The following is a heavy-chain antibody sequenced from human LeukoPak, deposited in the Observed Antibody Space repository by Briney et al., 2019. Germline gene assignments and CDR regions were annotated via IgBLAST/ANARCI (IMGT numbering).Heavy chain of an antibody. D-gene: IGHD3-10*01. Sequence: SGGSLRLSCAASGFTFSTYWMSWVRQAPGKGLEWVANIKQDGSEKYYVDSVKGRFTISRDNAKNSLYLQMNSLRAEDTAVYYCARALARGPYGYWGQGTLVTVSS. CDR2: IKQDGSEK. CDR1: GFTFSTYW. CDR3: ARALARGPYGY. J-gene: IGHJ4*02. V-gene: IGHV3-7*03.